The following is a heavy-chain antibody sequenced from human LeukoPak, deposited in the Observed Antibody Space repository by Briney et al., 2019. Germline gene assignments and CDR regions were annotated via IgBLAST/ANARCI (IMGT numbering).Heavy chain of an antibody. CDR2: IYYSGST. D-gene: IGHD3-22*01. V-gene: IGHV4-31*03. CDR3: AREGGYYDRSGAYHYYGMDV. CDR1: GGSVSSGGYY. Sequence: SQTLSLTCTVSGGSVSSGGYYWSWIRQHPGKGLEWIGYIYYSGSTYYNPSLKSRVTISVDTSKNQFSLKLSSVTAADTAVYYCAREGGYYDRSGAYHYYGMDVWGQGTTVTVAS. J-gene: IGHJ6*02.